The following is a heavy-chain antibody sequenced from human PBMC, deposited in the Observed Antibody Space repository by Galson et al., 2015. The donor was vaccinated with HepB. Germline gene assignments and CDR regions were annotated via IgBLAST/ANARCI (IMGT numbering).Heavy chain of an antibody. CDR2: ISFDGSNK. CDR1: GFTFSAYA. Sequence: SLRLSCAASGFTFSAYAMHWVRQAPGKGLEWVAVISFDGSNKYYADSVKGRLTIYRENSKNTLYLQMNSLRPEDTAVYYCARVFRGGGFDPWGQGTLVTVSS. J-gene: IGHJ5*02. V-gene: IGHV3-30*04. CDR3: ARVFRGGGFDP. D-gene: IGHD3-10*02.